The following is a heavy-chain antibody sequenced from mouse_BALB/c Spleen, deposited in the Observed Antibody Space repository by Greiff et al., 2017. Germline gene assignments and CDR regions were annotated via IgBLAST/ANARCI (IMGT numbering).Heavy chain of an antibody. V-gene: IGHV2-2*02. CDR1: GFSLTSYG. J-gene: IGHJ4*01. Sequence: VQRVESGPGLVQPSQSLSITCTVSGFSLTSYGVHWVRQSPGKGLEWLGVIWSGGSTDYNAAFISRLSISKDNSKSQVFFKMNSLQANDTAIYYCARNWYDYEGYAMDYWGQGTSVTVSS. CDR2: IWSGGST. D-gene: IGHD2-4*01. CDR3: ARNWYDYEGYAMDY.